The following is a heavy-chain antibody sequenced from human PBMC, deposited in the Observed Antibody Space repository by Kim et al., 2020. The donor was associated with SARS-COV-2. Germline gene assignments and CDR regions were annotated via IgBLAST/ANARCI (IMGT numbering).Heavy chain of an antibody. CDR3: ANDIWPGTVEMATALDY. Sequence: GGSLRLSCAASGFTFDDYAMHWVRQAPGKGLEWVSGISWNSGSIGYADSVKGRFTISRDNAKNSLYLQMNSLRAEDTALYYCANDIWPGTVEMATALDYWGQGTLVTVSS. V-gene: IGHV3-9*01. CDR1: GFTFDDYA. CDR2: ISWNSGSI. D-gene: IGHD5-18*01. J-gene: IGHJ4*02.